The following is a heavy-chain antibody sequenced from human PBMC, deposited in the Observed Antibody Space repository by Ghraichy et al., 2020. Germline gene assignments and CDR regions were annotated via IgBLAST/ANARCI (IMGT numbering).Heavy chain of an antibody. CDR2: MNPNSGNT. D-gene: IGHD3-3*01. CDR3: ARVGTYYDFWSGYYYYYGMDV. CDR1: GYTFTSYD. J-gene: IGHJ6*02. Sequence: VKVSCKASGYTFTSYDINWVRQATGQGLEWMGWMNPNSGNTGYAQKFQGRVTMTRNTSISTAYMELSSLRSEDTAVYYCARVGTYYDFWSGYYYYYGMDVWGQGTTVTVSS. V-gene: IGHV1-8*01.